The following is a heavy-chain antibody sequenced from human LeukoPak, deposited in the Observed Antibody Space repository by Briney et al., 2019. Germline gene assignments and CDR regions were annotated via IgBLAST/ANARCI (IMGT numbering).Heavy chain of an antibody. J-gene: IGHJ4*02. CDR3: ARNSDFSFDY. V-gene: IGHV4-30-4*01. Sequence: TPSETLSLTCTVSGGSISSGDYYWSWIRQPPGKGLEWIGYIYHTGSTYYNSSLESRVTISLDTSKNQFSLKLSSLTAADTAVYYCARNSDFSFDYWGPGTLVTVSS. CDR2: IYHTGST. CDR1: GGSISSGDYY. D-gene: IGHD3-3*01.